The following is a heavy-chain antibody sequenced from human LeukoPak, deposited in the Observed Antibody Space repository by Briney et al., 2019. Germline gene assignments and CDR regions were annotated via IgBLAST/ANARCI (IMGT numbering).Heavy chain of an antibody. CDR1: GFTFSTYD. CDR2: IGKGGET. D-gene: IGHD6-19*01. V-gene: IGHV3-13*01. J-gene: IGHJ4*02. CDR3: VRGAPSGFDY. Sequence: GGSLRLSCAASGFTFSTYDFHWVRQATGKGLEWVSSIGKGGETFYSGSAKGRFTISRDNAKNSLYLQMNTLRAGDTAMYYCVRGAPSGFDYWGQGTLVTVSS.